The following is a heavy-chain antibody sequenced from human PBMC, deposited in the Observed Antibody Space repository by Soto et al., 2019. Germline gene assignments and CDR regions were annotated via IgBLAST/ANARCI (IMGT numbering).Heavy chain of an antibody. J-gene: IGHJ6*02. CDR3: ARDPGGFFYSSGWENYYGMDV. CDR2: IYYSGST. CDR1: GGSISSSSYY. D-gene: IGHD6-19*01. Sequence: PSETLSLTCTVSGGSISSSSYYWGWIRQPPGKGLEWIGSIYYSGSTYYNPSLKSRVTISVDTSKNQFSLKLSSVTAADTAVYYCARDPGGFFYSSGWENYYGMDVWGQGTTVTVSS. V-gene: IGHV4-39*02.